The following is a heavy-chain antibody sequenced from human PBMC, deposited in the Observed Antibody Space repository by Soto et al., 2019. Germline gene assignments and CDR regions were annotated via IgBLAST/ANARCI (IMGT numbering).Heavy chain of an antibody. D-gene: IGHD2-15*01. CDR3: ARAGCDGGSCYTLVGLRYGMDV. J-gene: IGHJ6*02. CDR2: ISYDENNK. CDR1: GFTFSSYA. V-gene: IGHV3-30-3*01. Sequence: QVQLVESGGGVVQPGRSLRLSCAASGFTFSSYAMYWVRQAPGKGLEWVAVISYDENNKSYADSVKGRFTNSRDNSKNTLYLQMNSLRAEDTAVYYCARAGCDGGSCYTLVGLRYGMDVWGQGTTVTVSS.